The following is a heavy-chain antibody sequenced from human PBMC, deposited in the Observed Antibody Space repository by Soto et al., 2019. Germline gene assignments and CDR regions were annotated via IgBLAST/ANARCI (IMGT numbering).Heavy chain of an antibody. CDR3: ATGLDHCPTDFWGG. V-gene: IGHV3-23*01. Sequence: EVQLLESGGGLVQPGGSLRLSCAASGFTFITFAMSWGRQAPGKGLEWVSVITSRGDHTSYADSVKGRFTISRDNSNNIQYLQMDSVSAEDTAVDYCATGLDHCPTDFWGGWGQGTLVTVSS. CDR1: GFTFITFA. CDR2: ITSRGDHT. D-gene: IGHD3-3*01. J-gene: IGHJ4*02.